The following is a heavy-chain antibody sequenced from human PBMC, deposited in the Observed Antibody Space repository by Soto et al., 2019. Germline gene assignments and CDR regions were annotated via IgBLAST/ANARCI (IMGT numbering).Heavy chain of an antibody. Sequence: EVQLLESGGGFVQPGGSLRLSCAASGFTFSTYAMTWVRQAPGKGLEWVSVINSAGTPYYADSVKGRFTISRDNAKDTLYLQMNGLRAEVTAVYYCARDWYEDYWGQGTLVTVSS. CDR2: INSAGTP. CDR1: GFTFSTYA. D-gene: IGHD6-13*01. V-gene: IGHV3-23*01. J-gene: IGHJ4*02. CDR3: ARDWYEDY.